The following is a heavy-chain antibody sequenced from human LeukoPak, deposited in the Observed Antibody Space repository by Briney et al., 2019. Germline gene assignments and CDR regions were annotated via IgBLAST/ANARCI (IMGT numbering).Heavy chain of an antibody. J-gene: IGHJ4*02. Sequence: PGRSLRLSCAASGFTFSSYGMHWVRQAPGKGLEWVAVISYDGSNKYYADSVKGRFTISRDSSKNTLYLQMNSLRAEDTAVYYCAKDPFDYWGQGTLVTVSS. CDR3: AKDPFDY. CDR2: ISYDGSNK. V-gene: IGHV3-30*18. CDR1: GFTFSSYG.